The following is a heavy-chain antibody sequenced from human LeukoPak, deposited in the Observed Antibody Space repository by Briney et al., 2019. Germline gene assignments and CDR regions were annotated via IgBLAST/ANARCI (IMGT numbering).Heavy chain of an antibody. J-gene: IGHJ4*02. CDR2: VSSSGST. V-gene: IGHV4-59*12. CDR1: GGSLSGYY. CDR3: GRGIRNIDY. D-gene: IGHD3-10*01. Sequence: SETLSLTCGVHGGSLSGYYWSWIRQPPGKGLEWIGYVSSSGSTNYNPSLKSRVTISVDTSKNQFSLKLSSVTAADTAVYYCGRGIRNIDYWGQGTLVTVSS.